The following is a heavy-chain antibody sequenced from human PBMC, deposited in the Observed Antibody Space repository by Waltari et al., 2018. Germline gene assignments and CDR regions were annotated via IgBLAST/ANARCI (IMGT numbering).Heavy chain of an antibody. CDR3: ARVRLVDTAGYFDY. D-gene: IGHD5-18*01. CDR1: GGSFSGYY. Sequence: QVQLQQWGAGLLKPSETLSLTCAVYGGSFSGYYWSWIRQPPGKGLEWIGEINHSGSTNYNPSLKSRVTISVDTSKNQFSLKLSSVTAADTAVYYCARVRLVDTAGYFDYWGQGTLVTVSS. J-gene: IGHJ4*02. CDR2: INHSGST. V-gene: IGHV4-34*01.